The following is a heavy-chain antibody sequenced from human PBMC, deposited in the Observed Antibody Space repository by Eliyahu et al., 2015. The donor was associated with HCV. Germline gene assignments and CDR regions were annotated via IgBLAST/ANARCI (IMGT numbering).Heavy chain of an antibody. Sequence: QVQLVQSGAEVKKPGASVKVSCKASGYRFTGYYIHWVRQAPGQGLGWEGWVKPNSGDTNYAQKFQGRVTMTRDTSIDTAYMELSRLTSDDTAVYFCARNLYYFDYWGQGTLVTVSS. CDR1: GYRFTGYY. V-gene: IGHV1-2*02. CDR2: VKPNSGDT. J-gene: IGHJ4*02. CDR3: ARNLYYFDY. D-gene: IGHD3-10*01.